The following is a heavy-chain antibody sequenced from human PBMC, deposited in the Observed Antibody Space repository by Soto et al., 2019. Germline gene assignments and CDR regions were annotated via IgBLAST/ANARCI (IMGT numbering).Heavy chain of an antibody. V-gene: IGHV3-11*01. CDR1: GFTFSDFY. D-gene: IGHD5-18*01. Sequence: GSLRLSCAASGFTFSDFYWSWIRQAPGKGLEWVSYISLSGNTIEYADSVKGRFTISRDNAQNSLYLHMNTLRAEDTAVYYCARSRGYSFYDPWGQGTLVTVSS. CDR2: ISLSGNTI. J-gene: IGHJ5*02. CDR3: ARSRGYSFYDP.